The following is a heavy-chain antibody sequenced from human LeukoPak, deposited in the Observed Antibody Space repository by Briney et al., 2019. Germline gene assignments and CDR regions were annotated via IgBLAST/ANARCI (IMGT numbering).Heavy chain of an antibody. V-gene: IGHV3-30*18. CDR2: ISYDGSDK. J-gene: IGHJ6*02. CDR3: AKAESVDYYDSSGPYYGMDV. CDR1: GFSFSGYG. D-gene: IGHD3-22*01. Sequence: GGSLRLSCAASGFSFSGYGMHWVRQAPGKGLEWVAVISYDGSDKKYGDSVKGRFTISRDNSKNTLYLQMNSLRAEDTAVYYCAKAESVDYYDSSGPYYGMDVWGQGTTVTVSS.